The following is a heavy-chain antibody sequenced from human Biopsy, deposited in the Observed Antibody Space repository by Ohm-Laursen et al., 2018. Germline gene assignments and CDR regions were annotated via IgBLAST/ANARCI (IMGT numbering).Heavy chain of an antibody. V-gene: IGHV1-18*01. D-gene: IGHD3-22*01. J-gene: IGHJ6*02. CDR2: ISAYNGNR. CDR3: AREEDNSGYDFFGMDV. Sequence: ASVNVSCKASGYTFPSYGISWVRQAPGQGLEWMGWISAYNGNRNYAQKFQGRVTMTTDTSTSTAYMELRSLRSDDTAVYFCAREEDNSGYDFFGMDVWGQGTTVTVSS. CDR1: GYTFPSYG.